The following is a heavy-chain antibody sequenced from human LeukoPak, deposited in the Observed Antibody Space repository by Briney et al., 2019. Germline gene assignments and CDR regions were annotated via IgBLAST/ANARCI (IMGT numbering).Heavy chain of an antibody. CDR1: GGTFSSYA. CDR2: IIPIFGTA. J-gene: IGHJ3*02. D-gene: IGHD2-2*01. CDR3: ARVPAAFSAFDI. Sequence: SVKVSCKASGGTFSSYAISWVRQAPGQGLEWMGGIIPIFGTANYAQKFQGRVTITTDESTSTAYMELSSLRSEDTAVYYCARVPAAFSAFDIWGQGTMVTVSS. V-gene: IGHV1-69*05.